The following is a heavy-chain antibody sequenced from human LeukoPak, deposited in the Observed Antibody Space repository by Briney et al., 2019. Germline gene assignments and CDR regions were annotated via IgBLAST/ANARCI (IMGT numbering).Heavy chain of an antibody. CDR2: IYTSGST. Sequence: PSETLSLTCTVSGGSISSYYWSWIRQPAGKGLEWIGRIYTSGSTNYNPSLKSRVTMSVDTSKNQFSLKLSSVTAADTAVYYCARTRPLYGSGYYYPYFDYWGQGTLVTVSS. J-gene: IGHJ4*02. CDR1: GGSISSYY. D-gene: IGHD3-22*01. CDR3: ARTRPLYGSGYYYPYFDY. V-gene: IGHV4-4*07.